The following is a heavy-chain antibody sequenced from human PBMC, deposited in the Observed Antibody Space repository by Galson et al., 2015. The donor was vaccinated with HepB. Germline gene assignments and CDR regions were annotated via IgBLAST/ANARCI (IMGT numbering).Heavy chain of an antibody. CDR2: IKQDGSEK. J-gene: IGHJ6*02. CDR3: ARSHSSWGVYYYYGMDV. CDR1: GFTFSSYW. V-gene: IGHV3-7*03. Sequence: SLRLSCAASGFTFSSYWMSWVRQAPGKGLEWVANIKQDGSEKYYVDSVKGRFTISRDNAKNSLYLQMNSLRAEDTAVYYCARSHSSWGVYYYYGMDVWGQGTTVTVSS. D-gene: IGHD6-13*01.